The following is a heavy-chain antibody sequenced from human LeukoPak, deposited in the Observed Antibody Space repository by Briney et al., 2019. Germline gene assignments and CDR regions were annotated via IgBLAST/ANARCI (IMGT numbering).Heavy chain of an antibody. D-gene: IGHD5-18*01. CDR2: ISGSGGST. J-gene: IGHJ4*02. CDR1: GFTFSSYA. CDR3: AKDAYSYGHLDY. Sequence: TGGSLRLSCAASGFTFSSYAMSWVRQAPGKGLEWVSAISGSGGSTYYADSVKGRFTISRDYSKNTLYLQMNSLRAEDTAVYYCAKDAYSYGHLDYWGQGTLVTVSS. V-gene: IGHV3-23*01.